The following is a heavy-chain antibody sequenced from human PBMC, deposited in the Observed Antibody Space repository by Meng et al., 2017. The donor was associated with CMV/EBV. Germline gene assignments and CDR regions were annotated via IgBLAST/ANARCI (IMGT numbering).Heavy chain of an antibody. CDR1: GFSVSSNY. J-gene: IGHJ4*02. CDR2: IYSGGNT. V-gene: IGHV3-53*01. D-gene: IGHD3-9*01. CDR3: ARGGYDILTGYIAPFDY. Sequence: SGFSVSSNYMSWVRQAPGKGLEWVSVIYSGGNTYYADSVKGRFTISRDNSKNTLYLQMNSLRAEDTAVYYCARGGYDILTGYIAPFDYWGQGTLVTVSS.